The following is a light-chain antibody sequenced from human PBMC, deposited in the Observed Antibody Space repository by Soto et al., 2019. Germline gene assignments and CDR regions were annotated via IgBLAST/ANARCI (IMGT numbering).Light chain of an antibody. V-gene: IGKV3-20*01. J-gene: IGKJ2*02. CDR2: GAS. Sequence: EMVLTQSPGTLFLSPGERATLSCRASQSVSSNYLAWYQQRPGQAPRLLIYGASSRATDIPDRFSGSGSGTDFTLTISRLEPADFAVYYCQQYGSSPPCTFGQGTKVEIK. CDR3: QQYGSSPPCT. CDR1: QSVSSNY.